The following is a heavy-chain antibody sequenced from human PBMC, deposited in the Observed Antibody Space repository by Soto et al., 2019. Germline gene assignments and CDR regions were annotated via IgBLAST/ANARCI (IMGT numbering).Heavy chain of an antibody. CDR1: GFTFSSYS. CDR3: ARMGSQRYYYYGMDV. J-gene: IGHJ6*02. CDR2: ISSSSSYI. Sequence: EVQLVESGGGLVKPGGSLRLSCAASGFTFSSYSMNWVRQAPGKGLEWVSSISSSSSYIYYADSVKGRFTISRDNAKNSLYLQMNSLRAEDTAVYYCARMGSQRYYYYGMDVWGQGITVTVSS. V-gene: IGHV3-21*01. D-gene: IGHD6-25*01.